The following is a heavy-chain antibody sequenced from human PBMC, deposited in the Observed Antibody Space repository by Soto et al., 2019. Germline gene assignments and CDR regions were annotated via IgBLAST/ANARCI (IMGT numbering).Heavy chain of an antibody. Sequence: GESLKISCKGSGYSFTSYWIGWVRQMPGKGLEWMGIIYPGDSDTRYSPSFQGQVTISADKSISTAYLQWSSLKASDTAMYYCARTSAAGKYYYGMDGWGQGTTDTVSS. V-gene: IGHV5-51*01. D-gene: IGHD6-13*01. CDR1: GYSFTSYW. CDR2: IYPGDSDT. J-gene: IGHJ6*02. CDR3: ARTSAAGKYYYGMDG.